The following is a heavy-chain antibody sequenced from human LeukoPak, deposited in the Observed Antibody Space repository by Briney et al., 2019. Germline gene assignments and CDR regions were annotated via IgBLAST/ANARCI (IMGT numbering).Heavy chain of an antibody. V-gene: IGHV5-10-1*01. D-gene: IGHD6-19*01. CDR3: ARRGIAVAGYYYGMDV. Sequence: GESLKISCKGSGYSFTSYWISWVRRMPGKGREWMGRIDPSDSYTNYSPSFQGHVTISADKSISTAYLQWSSLKASDTAMYYCARRGIAVAGYYYGMDVWGKGTTVTVSS. CDR2: IDPSDSYT. CDR1: GYSFTSYW. J-gene: IGHJ6*04.